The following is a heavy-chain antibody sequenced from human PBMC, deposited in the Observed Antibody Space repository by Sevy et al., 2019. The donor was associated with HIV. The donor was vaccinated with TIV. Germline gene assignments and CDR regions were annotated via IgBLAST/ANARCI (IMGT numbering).Heavy chain of an antibody. CDR1: GGSISSYL. J-gene: IGHJ3*01. CDR2: MYNTWST. CDR3: ARHQTTAVLYAFDL. V-gene: IGHV4-59*08. D-gene: IGHD2-21*02. Sequence: SETLSLTCTVSGGSISSYLWSWIRQPPGRGLEWIGYMYNTWSTNYNPSLKSRVTISLDTSKNQFSLKLSSVTAADTAVYYCARHQTTAVLYAFDLWGPGTMVTASS.